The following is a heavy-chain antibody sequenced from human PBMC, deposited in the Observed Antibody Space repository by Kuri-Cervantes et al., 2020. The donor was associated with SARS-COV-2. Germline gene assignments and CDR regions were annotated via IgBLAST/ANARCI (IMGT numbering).Heavy chain of an antibody. J-gene: IGHJ4*02. CDR1: GFTFSSYW. Sequence: LSLTCAASGFTFSSYWMSWVRQAPGKGLEWVANIKQDGSEKYYVDSVKGRFTISRDNAKNLLYLQMNSLRAEDTAVYYCARAYDFWSGYYPHWGQGTLVTVSS. CDR3: ARAYDFWSGYYPH. D-gene: IGHD3-3*01. V-gene: IGHV3-7*03. CDR2: IKQDGSEK.